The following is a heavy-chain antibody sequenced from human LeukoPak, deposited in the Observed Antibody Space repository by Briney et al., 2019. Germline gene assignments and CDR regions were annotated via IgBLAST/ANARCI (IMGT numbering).Heavy chain of an antibody. V-gene: IGHV3-23*01. CDR3: AKVSAVMIDY. CDR2: ISGSGGST. D-gene: IGHD3-16*01. J-gene: IGHJ4*02. CDR1: GFTFTNYA. Sequence: GSLRLSCAASGFTFTNYAMSWVRQAPGKGLEWVSAISGSGGSTYYADSVKGRFTISRDNSKNTLYLQMNSLRAEDTAVYYCAKVSAVMIDYWGQGTLVTVSS.